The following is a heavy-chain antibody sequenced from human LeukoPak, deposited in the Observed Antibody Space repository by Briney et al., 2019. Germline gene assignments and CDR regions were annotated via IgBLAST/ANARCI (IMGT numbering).Heavy chain of an antibody. CDR2: ITSSGSTT. CDR3: ARRAGAYSHPYDY. V-gene: IGHV3-11*01. Sequence: GGSLRLSCTASGFTFGDYAMSWVRQAPGKGLEWLSYITSSGSTTHYADSVKGRSTISRDDAQNSLYLQMNSLRAEDTAVYYCARRAGAYSHPYDYWGQGTLVTVSS. CDR1: GFTFGDYA. D-gene: IGHD4/OR15-4a*01. J-gene: IGHJ4*02.